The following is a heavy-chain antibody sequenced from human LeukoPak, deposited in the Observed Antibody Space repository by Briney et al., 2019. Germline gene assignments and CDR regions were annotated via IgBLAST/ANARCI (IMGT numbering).Heavy chain of an antibody. D-gene: IGHD3-22*01. CDR1: GFTFDDYA. J-gene: IGHJ4*02. CDR2: ISWDGGST. V-gene: IGHV3-43D*03. Sequence: PGGSLRLSCAASGFTFDDYAMHWVRQAPGKGLEWVSLISWDGGSTYYADSVKGRFTISRDNSKNSLYLQMNSLGAEDTALYYCAKGNYYYDSSGYYDYWGQGTLVTVSS. CDR3: AKGNYYYDSSGYYDY.